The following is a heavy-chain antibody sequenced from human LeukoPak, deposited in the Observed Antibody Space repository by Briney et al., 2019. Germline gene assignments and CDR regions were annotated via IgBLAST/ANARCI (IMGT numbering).Heavy chain of an antibody. J-gene: IGHJ3*02. D-gene: IGHD3-10*01. Sequence: PGGSLRLSCAASGFTFSSYDMHWVRQATGKGLEWVSAIGTAGDTYYPGSVKGRFTISRENAKNSLYLQMNSLRAGDTAVYYCARSGWFGEGDAFDIWGQGTMVTVSS. CDR3: ARSGWFGEGDAFDI. CDR2: IGTAGDT. CDR1: GFTFSSYD. V-gene: IGHV3-13*01.